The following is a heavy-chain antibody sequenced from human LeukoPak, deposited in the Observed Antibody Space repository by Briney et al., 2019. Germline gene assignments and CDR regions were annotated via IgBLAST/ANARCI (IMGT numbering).Heavy chain of an antibody. Sequence: PSETLSLTCTVSGGSISSSSYYWGWIRQPPGKGLEWIGSIYYSGSTYYNPSLKSRVTISVDTSMNQFSLKLSSVTAADTAVYYCARYDIVVVPAAADWFDPWGQGTLVTVSS. CDR3: ARYDIVVVPAAADWFDP. CDR1: GGSISSSSYY. CDR2: IYYSGST. D-gene: IGHD2-2*01. J-gene: IGHJ5*02. V-gene: IGHV4-39*01.